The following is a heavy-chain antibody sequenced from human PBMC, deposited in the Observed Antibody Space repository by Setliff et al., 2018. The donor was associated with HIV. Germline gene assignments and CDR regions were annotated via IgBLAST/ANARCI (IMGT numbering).Heavy chain of an antibody. J-gene: IGHJ6*03. CDR2: IIPIFGTA. Sequence: ASVKVSCKASGGTFSSYAISWVRQAPGQGLEWMGGIIPIFGTANYAQKFQGRVTITADESTSTAYMELSSLRSEDTAVYYCARTVVVPAAITYYYYYYMDVWGKGTAVTVSS. CDR3: ARTVVVPAAITYYYYYYMDV. V-gene: IGHV1-69*13. CDR1: GGTFSSYA. D-gene: IGHD2-2*02.